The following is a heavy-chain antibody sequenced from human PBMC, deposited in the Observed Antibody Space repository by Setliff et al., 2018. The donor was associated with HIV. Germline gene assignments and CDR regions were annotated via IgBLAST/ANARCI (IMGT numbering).Heavy chain of an antibody. D-gene: IGHD2-15*01. CDR2: ISSSGTT. CDR1: DDSFSNYD. CDR3: ARLGRAIDDGGSSLRLDF. J-gene: IGHJ4*02. V-gene: IGHV4-4*09. Sequence: PSETLSLTCVVSDDSFSNYDWTWIRKPPGKALQRIGYISSSGTTNYNPSLRSRVTISIETSNTHFSLWLRSVTAADTATYFCARLGRAIDDGGSSLRLDFWGQGMLVTVSS.